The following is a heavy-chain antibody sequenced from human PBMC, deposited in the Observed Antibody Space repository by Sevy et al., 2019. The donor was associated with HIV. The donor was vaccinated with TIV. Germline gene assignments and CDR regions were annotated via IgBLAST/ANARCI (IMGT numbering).Heavy chain of an antibody. Sequence: GGSLRLSCAASGFTFSSYGMHWVRQAPGKGLEWVAFIRYDGSNKYYADSVKGRFTISRDNSKKTLYLQMNSLGAEDTAVYYCAKVPAGGTTLYYYYYMDVWGKGTTVTVSS. J-gene: IGHJ6*03. CDR1: GFTFSSYG. V-gene: IGHV3-30*02. CDR2: IRYDGSNK. CDR3: AKVPAGGTTLYYYYYMDV. D-gene: IGHD1-7*01.